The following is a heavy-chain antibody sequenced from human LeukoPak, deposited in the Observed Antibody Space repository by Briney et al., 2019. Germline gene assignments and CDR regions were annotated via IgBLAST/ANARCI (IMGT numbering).Heavy chain of an antibody. J-gene: IGHJ5*02. D-gene: IGHD1-26*01. V-gene: IGHV1-2*02. CDR1: GYTFTGYY. Sequence: ASVKVSCKASGYTFTGYYMHWVRQAPGQGLEWMGWIIPNSGGTSYAQKFQGRVTMTRDTSISTAYMELSRLRSEDTAVYYCATVALGATTEGWFDPWGQGTLVTVSS. CDR3: ATVALGATTEGWFDP. CDR2: IIPNSGGT.